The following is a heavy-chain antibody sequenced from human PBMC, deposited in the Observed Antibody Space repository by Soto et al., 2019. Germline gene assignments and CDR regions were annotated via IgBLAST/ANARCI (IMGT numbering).Heavy chain of an antibody. J-gene: IGHJ3*02. CDR2: IYPGDSDT. CDR3: AKGWKVAGDAFDI. CDR1: GYNFAVYW. V-gene: IGHV5-51*01. Sequence: GESLKISCKGSGYNFAVYWIGWVRQMPGKGLEWMGMIYPGDSDTRYSPSFQGQVTISVDKSISTAYLQWSSLKASDTAMYYCAKGWKVAGDAFDIWGQGTMVTVSS. D-gene: IGHD1-1*01.